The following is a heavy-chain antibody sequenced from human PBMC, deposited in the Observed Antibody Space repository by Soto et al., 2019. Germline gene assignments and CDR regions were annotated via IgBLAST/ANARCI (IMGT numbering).Heavy chain of an antibody. D-gene: IGHD6-13*01. CDR3: GRGPSPRAPAGGTPYYYAMDV. CDR1: GYDFTAYD. J-gene: IGHJ6*02. Sequence: ASVKVSCKASGYDFTAYDINWVRQASGQGLEWMGWMNPINGATGSARRFQGRVSMTRNTATATAYLELTSLRSDDSAVYYCGRGPSPRAPAGGTPYYYAMDVWGQGTTVTVSS. V-gene: IGHV1-8*02. CDR2: MNPINGAT.